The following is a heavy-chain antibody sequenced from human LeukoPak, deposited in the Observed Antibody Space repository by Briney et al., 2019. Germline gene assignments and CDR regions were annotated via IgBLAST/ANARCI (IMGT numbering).Heavy chain of an antibody. CDR2: IYSGGST. CDR3: ARGDKQPFDY. CDR1: GFTVSSNY. J-gene: IGHJ4*02. Sequence: PGGSLRLSCAASGFTVSSNYMSWVRQAPGRGLEWVSVIYSGGSTYYADSVKGRFTISRDNSKNTLYFQMNSLRAEDTAVYYCARGDKQPFDYWGQGTLVTVSS. D-gene: IGHD2-21*01. V-gene: IGHV3-66*01.